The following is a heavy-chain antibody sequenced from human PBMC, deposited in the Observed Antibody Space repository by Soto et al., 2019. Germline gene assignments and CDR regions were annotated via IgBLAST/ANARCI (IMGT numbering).Heavy chain of an antibody. D-gene: IGHD2-2*02. J-gene: IGHJ5*02. V-gene: IGHV4-30-2*01. Sequence: PSETLSLTCAVSGGSISSGGYSWSWIRQPPGKGLEWIGEIYHSGSTNYNPSLKSRVTISVDTSKNQFSLKLSSVTAADTAVYYCARGYCSSTICYIWDNWFDPWGQGTLVTVSS. CDR1: GGSISSGGYS. CDR3: ARGYCSSTICYIWDNWFDP. CDR2: IYHSGST.